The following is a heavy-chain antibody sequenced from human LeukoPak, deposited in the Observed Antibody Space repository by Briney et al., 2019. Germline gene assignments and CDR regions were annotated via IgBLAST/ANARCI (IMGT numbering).Heavy chain of an antibody. CDR1: GFTFIHYG. CDR2: IWSDGTNS. CDR3: ANDAQRGFDYSNSLDK. Sequence: PGGSLRLSCATSGFTFIHYGMHWVRQAPGKGLEWVAVIWSDGTNSFYGDPVKGRFTISRDNFQRTVYLQMNSLRAEDTAVYYCANDAQRGFDYSNSLDKWGQGTLVTVSS. D-gene: IGHD4-11*01. V-gene: IGHV3-33*06. J-gene: IGHJ4*02.